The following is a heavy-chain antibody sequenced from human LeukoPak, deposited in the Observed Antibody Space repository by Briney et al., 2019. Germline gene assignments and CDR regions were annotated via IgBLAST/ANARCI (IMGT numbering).Heavy chain of an antibody. CDR2: IYTSGST. V-gene: IGHV4-4*07. D-gene: IGHD3-3*01. J-gene: IGHJ6*03. CDR1: GGSISSYY. Sequence: SETLSLTCTVSGGSISSYYWSWIRQPAGKGLEWIGRIYTSGSTNYNPSLKSRVTMSVDTSKNQFSLKLSSVTAADTAVYYCARARFLEWFYYMDVWGKGTTVTVSS. CDR3: ARARFLEWFYYMDV.